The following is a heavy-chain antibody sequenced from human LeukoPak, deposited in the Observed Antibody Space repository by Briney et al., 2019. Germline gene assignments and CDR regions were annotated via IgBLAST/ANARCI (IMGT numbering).Heavy chain of an antibody. CDR3: AKDPRLRSHYIDV. D-gene: IGHD3-10*01. J-gene: IGHJ6*03. V-gene: IGHV3-66*01. CDR2: IYSGGST. CDR1: GFTVSSNY. Sequence: GGSLRLSCAASGFTVSSNYMSWVRQAPGKGLEWVSVIYSGGSTYYADSVKGRFTISGDNSKNTLYLQMNSLRAEDAAVYYCAKDPRLRSHYIDVWGKGTTVAVSS.